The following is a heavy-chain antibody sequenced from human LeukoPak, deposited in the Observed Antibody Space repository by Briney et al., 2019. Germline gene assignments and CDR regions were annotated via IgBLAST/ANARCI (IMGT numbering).Heavy chain of an antibody. CDR1: GGSISSYY. V-gene: IGHV4-59*08. D-gene: IGHD3-10*01. J-gene: IGHJ4*02. CDR2: IYYSGST. Sequence: SETLSLTCTVSGGSISSYYWSWIRQPPGKELEWIGYIYYSGSTNYNPSLKSRVTISVDTSKNQFSLKLSSVTAADTAVYYCARKDHRGAENFFDYWGQGTLVTVSS. CDR3: ARKDHRGAENFFDY.